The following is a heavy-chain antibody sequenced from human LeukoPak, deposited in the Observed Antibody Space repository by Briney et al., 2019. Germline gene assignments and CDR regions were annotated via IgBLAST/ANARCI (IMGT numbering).Heavy chain of an antibody. CDR3: ARDPGGLYSSGD. J-gene: IGHJ4*02. V-gene: IGHV3-7*01. CDR2: IKQDGSEK. CDR1: GFTFTRYG. Sequence: SGGSLRLSCAASGFTFTRYGMSWVRQTPGKGLEWVANIKQDGSEKYYVDSVKGRFTISRDNAKNSLYLQMNSLRAEDTAVYYCARDPGGLYSSGDWGQGTLVTVSS. D-gene: IGHD6-19*01.